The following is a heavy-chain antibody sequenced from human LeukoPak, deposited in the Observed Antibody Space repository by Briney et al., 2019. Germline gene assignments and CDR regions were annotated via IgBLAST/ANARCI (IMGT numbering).Heavy chain of an antibody. CDR1: GYTFTSYY. CDR2: INPSGGST. J-gene: IGHJ1*01. Sequence: ASVKVSCKASGYTFTSYYMHWVRQAPGQELEWMGIINPSGGSTSYAQKFQGRVTMTRDTSTSTVYMELNSLRSEDTAVYYCARDTAMGYFQHWGQGTLVTVSS. V-gene: IGHV1-46*03. D-gene: IGHD5-18*01. CDR3: ARDTAMGYFQH.